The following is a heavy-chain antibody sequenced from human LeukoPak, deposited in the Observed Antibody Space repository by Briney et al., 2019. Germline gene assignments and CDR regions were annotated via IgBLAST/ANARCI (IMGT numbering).Heavy chain of an antibody. V-gene: IGHV3-30-3*01. J-gene: IGHJ4*02. Sequence: GGSLRLSCAASGFTFSSYAMHWVRQAPGKGLEWVAVISYDGSNKYYADSVKGRFTISRDNSKNTLYLQMNSLRAEDTAVYYCARVGLVDYGDFGDYWGQGTLVTVSS. D-gene: IGHD4-17*01. CDR2: ISYDGSNK. CDR3: ARVGLVDYGDFGDY. CDR1: GFTFSSYA.